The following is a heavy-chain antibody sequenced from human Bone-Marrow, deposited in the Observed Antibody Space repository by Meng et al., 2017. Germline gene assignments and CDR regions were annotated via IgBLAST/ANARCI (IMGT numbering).Heavy chain of an antibody. CDR1: ELTSSSCG. V-gene: IGHV3-30*01. CDR3: ARDRGGIDY. D-gene: IGHD2-15*01. J-gene: IGHJ4*02. Sequence: GQLGEAGGGLVQPGGSLRPSCVASELTSSSCGMHWVRQAPGKGLEWVAVISYDGSNKYYADSVKGRFTISRDNSKNTLYLQMNSLRAEDTAVYYCARDRGGIDYWGQGTLVTVSS. CDR2: ISYDGSNK.